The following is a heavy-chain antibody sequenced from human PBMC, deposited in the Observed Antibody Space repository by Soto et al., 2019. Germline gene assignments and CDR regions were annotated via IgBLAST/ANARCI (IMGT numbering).Heavy chain of an antibody. CDR1: GFTLSNYW. Sequence: GGSLRLSCAASGFTLSNYWMHWVRQLPGKGLGWVSRIDSDGSSTSYADSVKGRFTFSRDNAKNTLYLQMNSLRAEDTAVYYCARISNYYDRGGSSAYYSPGMAAWGQGPTVTVSS. CDR3: ARISNYYDRGGSSAYYSPGMAA. CDR2: IDSDGSST. J-gene: IGHJ6*02. V-gene: IGHV3-74*01. D-gene: IGHD3-22*01.